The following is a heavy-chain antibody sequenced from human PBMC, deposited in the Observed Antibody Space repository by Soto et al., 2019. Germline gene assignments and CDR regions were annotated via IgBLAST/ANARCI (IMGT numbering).Heavy chain of an antibody. V-gene: IGHV5-10-1*01. Sequence: HGESLKLSCKGSGYTFTTYWINWVRQMPGKGLEWMGRIDPSDSYTKYSPSFQGHVITSADKSISTAYLHWSSLKASDTAIYYCARSFDSSSTYGMDVWGQGTTVTVSS. J-gene: IGHJ6*02. CDR1: GYTFTTYW. CDR3: ARSFDSSSTYGMDV. CDR2: IDPSDSYT. D-gene: IGHD6-13*01.